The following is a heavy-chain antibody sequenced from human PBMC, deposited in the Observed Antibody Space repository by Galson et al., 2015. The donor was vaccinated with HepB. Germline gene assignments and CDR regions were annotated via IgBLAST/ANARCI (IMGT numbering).Heavy chain of an antibody. CDR1: GFTFSSYS. J-gene: IGHJ4*02. CDR2: ISSSSRTI. D-gene: IGHD3-10*01. V-gene: IGHV3-48*02. Sequence: LRLSCAASGFTFSSYSMNWVRQAPGKGLEWVSYISSSSRTIYYADSVKGRFTISRDNAKNSLYLQMNSLRDEDTAVYYCARVSITMVRGVKSPDYWGQGTLVTVSS. CDR3: ARVSITMVRGVKSPDY.